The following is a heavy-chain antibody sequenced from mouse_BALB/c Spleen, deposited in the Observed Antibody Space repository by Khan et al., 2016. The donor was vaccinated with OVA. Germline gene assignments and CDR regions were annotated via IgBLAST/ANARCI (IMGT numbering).Heavy chain of an antibody. J-gene: IGHJ3*01. CDR1: GYIFTSYM. CDR3: ARGGYGSFGY. CDR2: INPSSDYN. D-gene: IGHD1-1*01. Sequence: QVQLKQSGAELARPGASVKMSCKASGYIFTSYMIHWVKQRPGQGLEWIGDINPSSDYNNYNQKFKDKATLTAAKSSSTAYMQLSSLTSEDAAVDCGARGGYGSFGYWGQGTLVTVSA. V-gene: IGHV1-4*01.